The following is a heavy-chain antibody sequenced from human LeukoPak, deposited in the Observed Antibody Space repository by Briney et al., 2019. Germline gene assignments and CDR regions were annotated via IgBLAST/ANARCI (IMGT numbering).Heavy chain of an antibody. V-gene: IGHV3-23*01. J-gene: IGHJ4*02. Sequence: GGSLRLSCAASGFTFSSYGMGWVRQAPGKGLEGGSTISGSGGSTYYADSVKGRFTISRDNSKNTLYLQMNSLRAEDTAVYYCAKDLVVGHTRNYSDYWGQGTLVTVSS. D-gene: IGHD3-22*01. CDR3: AKDLVVGHTRNYSDY. CDR1: GFTFSSYG. CDR2: ISGSGGST.